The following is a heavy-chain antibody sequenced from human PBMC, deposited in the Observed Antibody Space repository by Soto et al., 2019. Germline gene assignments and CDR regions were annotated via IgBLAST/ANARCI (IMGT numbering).Heavy chain of an antibody. J-gene: IGHJ5*02. CDR3: ATGEVVPSFPNWLAT. CDR2: FIPSFPAP. CDR1: GGTIKTYT. Sequence: VQFVQSGAELKKPGPSGRVSCRASGGTIKTYTLSWVRQAPGQGLEWMGAFIPSFPAPNFAQRFKGRLTLTADDSKNTGFMELSGLRPEDTALYFCATGEVVPSFPNWLATWGQGTQVIVSS. V-gene: IGHV1-69*12. D-gene: IGHD2-21*01.